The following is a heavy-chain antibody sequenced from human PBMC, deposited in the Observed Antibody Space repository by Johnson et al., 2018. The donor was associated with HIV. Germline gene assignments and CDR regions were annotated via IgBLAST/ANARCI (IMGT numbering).Heavy chain of an antibody. V-gene: IGHV3-53*01. Sequence: VQLVESGGGLIQPGGSLRLSCAASGFTVSSNYMSWVRQAPGKGLEWVSVIYSGGSTYYADSVKGRFTISRDSAKNCLYLQMNSLRADDTALYYCARDQGWGDAFDIWGQGTMVIVSS. CDR2: IYSGGST. CDR3: ARDQGWGDAFDI. CDR1: GFTVSSNY. D-gene: IGHD3-16*01. J-gene: IGHJ3*02.